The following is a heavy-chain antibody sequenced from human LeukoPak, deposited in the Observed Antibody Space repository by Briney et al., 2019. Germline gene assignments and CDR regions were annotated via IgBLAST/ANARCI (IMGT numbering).Heavy chain of an antibody. CDR1: GFTFSSNW. CDR3: AREYYYRMDV. Sequence: PGGSLRLSCAASGFTFSSNWMHWVRQAPGKGLVWVSHITTDGSTTTYEDSVKGRFTISRDNAKNTLYLQMNSLRAEDTAVYYCAREYYYRMDVWGKGTTVTVSS. V-gene: IGHV3-74*03. J-gene: IGHJ6*04. CDR2: ITTDGSTT.